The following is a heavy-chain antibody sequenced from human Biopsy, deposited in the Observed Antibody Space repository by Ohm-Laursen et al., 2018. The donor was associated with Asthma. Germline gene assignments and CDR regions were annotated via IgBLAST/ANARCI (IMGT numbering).Heavy chain of an antibody. J-gene: IGHJ4*02. Sequence: SLRLSCTASGFSFSNYGMHWVRQAPGKGLDWVAVISFDGTNRNYTDSVKGRFTISRDNSRNTLHLEMNSLRAEDTAVYFCAREVFPGWELRRGPDSWGQGTLVTVSS. CDR2: ISFDGTNR. CDR3: AREVFPGWELRRGPDS. V-gene: IGHV3-30*03. CDR1: GFSFSNYG. D-gene: IGHD1-26*01.